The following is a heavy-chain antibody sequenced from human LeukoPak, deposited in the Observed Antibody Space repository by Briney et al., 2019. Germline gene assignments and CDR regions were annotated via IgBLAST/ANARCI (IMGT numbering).Heavy chain of an antibody. CDR2: IGSTGGDT. J-gene: IGHJ4*02. CDR3: AKDLSYGYLPHEDY. CDR1: GFAFGIYA. V-gene: IGHV3-23*01. Sequence: GGSLRLSCAASGFAFGIYAMSWVRQAPGKGLEWVSCIGSTGGDTYYSDSVKGRFTISRDNSRNTVYLQMNSLRAEDTAVYYCAKDLSYGYLPHEDYWGQGTLVTVSS. D-gene: IGHD5-18*01.